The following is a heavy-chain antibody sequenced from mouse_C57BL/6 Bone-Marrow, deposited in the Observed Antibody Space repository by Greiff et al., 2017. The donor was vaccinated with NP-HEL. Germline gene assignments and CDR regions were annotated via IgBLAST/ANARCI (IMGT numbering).Heavy chain of an antibody. CDR2: IWRGGST. CDR1: GFSLTSYG. CDR3: ASHYYGSSYYAMDY. D-gene: IGHD1-1*01. Sequence: QVQLKESGPGLVQPSQSLSITCPVSGFSLTSYGVHWVRQSPGKGLEWLGVIWRGGSTDYNAAFMSRLSITKDNSKSQVFFKMNSLQADDTAIYYCASHYYGSSYYAMDYWGQGTSVTVSS. J-gene: IGHJ4*01. V-gene: IGHV2-5*01.